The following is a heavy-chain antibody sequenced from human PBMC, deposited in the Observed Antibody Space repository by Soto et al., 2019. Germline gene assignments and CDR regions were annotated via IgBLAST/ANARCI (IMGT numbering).Heavy chain of an antibody. J-gene: IGHJ3*02. Sequence: GVSLRLSCAASGFTFSSYGMHWVRQAPGKGLEWVAVISYDGSNKYYADSVKGRFTISRDNSKNTLYLQMNSLRAEDTAVYYGAKDCSRSGRLAAAGPFDMWGQGTMVTLS. CDR3: AKDCSRSGRLAAAGPFDM. CDR2: ISYDGSNK. V-gene: IGHV3-30*18. D-gene: IGHD6-13*01. CDR1: GFTFSSYG.